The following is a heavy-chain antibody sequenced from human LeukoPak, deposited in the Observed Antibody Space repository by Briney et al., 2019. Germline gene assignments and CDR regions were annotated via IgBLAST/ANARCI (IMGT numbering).Heavy chain of an antibody. D-gene: IGHD1-26*01. CDR2: IYYSGST. CDR3: ARVRENYYYYYMDV. J-gene: IGHJ6*03. V-gene: IGHV4-34*09. Sequence: PSETLSLTCAVYGGSFSGYYWTWIRQPPGKGLEWIGYIYYSGSTYYNPSLKSRVTISVDTSKNQFSLKLSSVAAADTAVYYCARVRENYYYYYMDVWGKGTTVTVSS. CDR1: GGSFSGYY.